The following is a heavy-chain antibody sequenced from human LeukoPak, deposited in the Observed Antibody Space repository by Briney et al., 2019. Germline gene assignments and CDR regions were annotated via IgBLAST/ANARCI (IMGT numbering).Heavy chain of an antibody. V-gene: IGHV3-9*01. Sequence: GGSLRLSCAASGFTFDDYAMHWVRQAPGKGLEWVSGISWNSGSIGYADSVKGRFTISRDNAKNTLYLQMNSLRAEDTAVYYCARAYGDYLGDYFDYWGQGTLVTVSS. D-gene: IGHD4-17*01. CDR2: ISWNSGSI. J-gene: IGHJ4*02. CDR3: ARAYGDYLGDYFDY. CDR1: GFTFDDYA.